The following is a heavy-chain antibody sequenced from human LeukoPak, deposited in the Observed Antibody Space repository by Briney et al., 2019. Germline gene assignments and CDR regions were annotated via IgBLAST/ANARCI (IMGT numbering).Heavy chain of an antibody. D-gene: IGHD1-26*01. Sequence: PGGSLRPSCAASGFTFRTYGIHWVRLAPGKGLEWVAVISFDRNNKYYADSVKGRFTISRDNSKNTLYLQMNSLRAEDTAVYYCARDPVISGSYLNWFDPWGQGTLVTVSS. CDR1: GFTFRTYG. J-gene: IGHJ5*02. V-gene: IGHV3-30*03. CDR2: ISFDRNNK. CDR3: ARDPVISGSYLNWFDP.